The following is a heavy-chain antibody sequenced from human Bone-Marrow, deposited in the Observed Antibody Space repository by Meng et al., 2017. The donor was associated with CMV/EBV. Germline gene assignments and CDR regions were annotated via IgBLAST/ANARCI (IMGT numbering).Heavy chain of an antibody. CDR1: GGSISSYY. CDR2: IYYSGST. J-gene: IGHJ4*02. V-gene: IGHV4-59*01. CDR3: ARALCSSCPLVDD. Sequence: SETLSLTCTVSGGSISSYYWSWIRQPPGKGLEWIGYIYYSGSTNYNPSLKSRVTISVDTSKNQFSLKLSSVTAADTAVYYCARALCSSCPLVDDWGQGTLVTVSS. D-gene: IGHD6-13*01.